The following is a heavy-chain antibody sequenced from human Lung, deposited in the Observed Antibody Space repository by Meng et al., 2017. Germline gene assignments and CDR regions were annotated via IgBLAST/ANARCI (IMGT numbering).Heavy chain of an antibody. Sequence: QVQLVQSGAEVKKTGAAVKVSCKASGYTFTGYSIHWVRQAPGPGLEWMGRINPNSGVTNYAQKFEGRGTMTRDTSISTAYMELSRLRSDDTAVYYCARFDPRAYWGQGTLVTVSS. J-gene: IGHJ4*02. CDR1: GYTFTGYS. V-gene: IGHV1-2*06. CDR2: INPNSGVT. CDR3: ARFDPRAY. D-gene: IGHD3-9*01.